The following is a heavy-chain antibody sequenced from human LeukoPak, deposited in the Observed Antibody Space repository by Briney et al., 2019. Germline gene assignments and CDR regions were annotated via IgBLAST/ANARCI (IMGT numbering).Heavy chain of an antibody. D-gene: IGHD3-10*01. J-gene: IGHJ4*02. CDR2: ISGSGGST. CDR1: GFTFSSYA. Sequence: GGSLRLSCAASGFTFSSYAMSWVRQAPGKGLEWVSAISGSGGSTYYADSVKGRFTISRDNSKNTLYLQMNSLRAEDTAVCYCAKTAYYYGSGSPLLDYWGQGTLVTVSS. V-gene: IGHV3-23*01. CDR3: AKTAYYYGSGSPLLDY.